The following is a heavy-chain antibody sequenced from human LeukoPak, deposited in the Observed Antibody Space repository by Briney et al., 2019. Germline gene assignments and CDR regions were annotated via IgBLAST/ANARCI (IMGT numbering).Heavy chain of an antibody. J-gene: IGHJ4*02. CDR1: GFTFSSYS. CDR3: AREPRWYFDY. D-gene: IGHD4-23*01. Sequence: GRSLRLSCAASGFTFSSYSMNWVRQAPGKGLEWVSSISSSSSYIYYADSVKGRFTISRDNAKNSLYLQMNSLRAEDTAVYYCAREPRWYFDYWGQGTLVTVSS. V-gene: IGHV3-21*01. CDR2: ISSSSSYI.